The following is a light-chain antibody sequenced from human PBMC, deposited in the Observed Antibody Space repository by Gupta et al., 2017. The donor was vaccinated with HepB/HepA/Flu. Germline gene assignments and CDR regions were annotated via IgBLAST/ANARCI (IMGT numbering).Light chain of an antibody. V-gene: IGLV1-44*01. CDR1: SSNIGTNT. CDR3: ATWDDSLNGYV. J-gene: IGLJ1*01. Sequence: QSVLTQPPSSSWTPGQRVTISCSRRSSNIGTNTVNWYHHLPGTAPKLLTYSSNQRPSGVPDRFSGSQSGTSASLAISGIQSEDEADYYCATWDDSLNGYVFETGTKVTV. CDR2: SSN.